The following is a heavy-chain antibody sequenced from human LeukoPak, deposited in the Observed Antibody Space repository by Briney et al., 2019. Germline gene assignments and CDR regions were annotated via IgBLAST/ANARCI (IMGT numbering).Heavy chain of an antibody. D-gene: IGHD5-12*01. CDR2: ISSSSSSI. Sequence: NPGGSLRLSCAASGFTFSSYNMNWVRQAPGKGLEWVSSISSSSSSIYYADSVKGRFTISRDNAKDSLYLRMNSLRAEDTAVYYCANGGRLSIVATFWGQGTLVTVSS. CDR1: GFTFSSYN. V-gene: IGHV3-21*04. CDR3: ANGGRLSIVATF. J-gene: IGHJ4*02.